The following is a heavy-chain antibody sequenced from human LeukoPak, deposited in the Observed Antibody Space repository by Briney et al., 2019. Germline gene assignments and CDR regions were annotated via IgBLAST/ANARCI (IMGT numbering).Heavy chain of an antibody. D-gene: IGHD3-16*01. CDR2: ISHSGST. CDR3: ARGRDYIWGMSGY. CDR1: DGSLSGYW. Sequence: SETLSLTCAVDDGSLSGYWWSWIRQSPGKGLEGIGEISHSGSTNYNPSFKSRVTVSGDTSNKQVSLKMTSVTAADTAVYFCARGRDYIWGMSGYWGQGTQVIVSS. J-gene: IGHJ4*02. V-gene: IGHV4-34*01.